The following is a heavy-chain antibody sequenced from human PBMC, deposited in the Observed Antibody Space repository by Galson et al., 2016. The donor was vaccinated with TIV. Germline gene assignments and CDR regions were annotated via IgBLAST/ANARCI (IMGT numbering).Heavy chain of an antibody. CDR3: ARDEGGVYSGSNYLGWFDP. CDR2: VYKTGST. Sequence: SETLSLTCTVSNYAISNNYYWGWIRQPPGKGLEWIGSVYKTGSTYYNPSLASRVAMSLDKSKNQFSLRLYSVTAADTAGYYCARDEGGVYSGSNYLGWFDPWGQGTLVAVSS. D-gene: IGHD1-26*01. V-gene: IGHV4-38-2*02. CDR1: NYAISNNYY. J-gene: IGHJ5*02.